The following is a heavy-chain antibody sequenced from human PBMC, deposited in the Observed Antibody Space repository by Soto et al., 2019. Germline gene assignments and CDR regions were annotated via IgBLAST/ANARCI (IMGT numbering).Heavy chain of an antibody. CDR2: ISYDSTKT. D-gene: IGHD1-26*01. CDR1: GFTFNSYG. Sequence: LRLSCAASGFTFNSYGMHWVRQGPGNGLEWVAFISYDSTKTYYADSVKGRFTISRDNSNSALYVQMNSLTGEDTAVYYCARTRSAWSDFHYYSLDVCGQGTTVTVSS. V-gene: IGHV3-30*03. J-gene: IGHJ6*02. CDR3: ARTRSAWSDFHYYSLDV.